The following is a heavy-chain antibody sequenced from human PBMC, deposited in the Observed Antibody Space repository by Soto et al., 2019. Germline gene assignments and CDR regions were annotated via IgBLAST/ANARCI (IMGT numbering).Heavy chain of an antibody. V-gene: IGHV3-21*01. CDR1: GFTFSSYS. CDR2: ISSSSSYI. CDR3: ARAKGYGGNSDSAYGMDV. J-gene: IGHJ6*02. D-gene: IGHD2-21*02. Sequence: GGSLRLSCAASGFTFSSYSMNWVRQAPGKGLEWVSSISSSSSYIYYADSVKGRFTISRDNAKNSLYLQMNSLRAEDTAVYYCARAKGYGGNSDSAYGMDVWGQGTTVTVSS.